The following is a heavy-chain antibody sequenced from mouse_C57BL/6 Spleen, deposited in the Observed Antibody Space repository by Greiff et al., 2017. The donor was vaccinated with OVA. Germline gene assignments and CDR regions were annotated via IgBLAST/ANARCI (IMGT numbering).Heavy chain of an antibody. V-gene: IGHV1-69*01. CDR3: ARTPSHYYGSSYAMDY. Sequence: VQLQQPGAELVMPGASVKLSCKASGYTFTSYWMHWVKQRPGQGLEWIGEIDPSDSYTNYNQQFKGKSTLTVDKSSSTAYMQLSSLTSEDAAVYYCARTPSHYYGSSYAMDYWGQGTSVTVSS. CDR2: IDPSDSYT. J-gene: IGHJ4*01. CDR1: GYTFTSYW. D-gene: IGHD1-1*01.